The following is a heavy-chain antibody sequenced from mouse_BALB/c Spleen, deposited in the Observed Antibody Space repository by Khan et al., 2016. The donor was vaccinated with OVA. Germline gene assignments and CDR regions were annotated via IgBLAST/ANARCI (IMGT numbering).Heavy chain of an antibody. D-gene: IGHD2-3*01. V-gene: IGHV5-12*02. Sequence: EVELVESGGGLVQPGGSLKLSCATSGFTFSDYYMYWVRQTPEKRLEWVAYISNHGSTTYYPDTLRGRFTISRDNAKNTLFLQMSRLKSEDTAIYYCAREGDDGGLAYWGQGTLVTVSA. CDR1: GFTFSDYY. CDR2: ISNHGSTT. CDR3: AREGDDGGLAY. J-gene: IGHJ3*01.